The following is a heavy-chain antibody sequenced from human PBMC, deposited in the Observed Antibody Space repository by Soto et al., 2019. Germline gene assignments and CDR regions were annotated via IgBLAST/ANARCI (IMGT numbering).Heavy chain of an antibody. J-gene: IGHJ4*02. CDR2: IIPIFGTA. CDR1: GGTFSSYA. D-gene: IGHD5-12*01. Sequence: QVQLVQSGAEGKKPGSSVKVSCKASGGTFSSYAISGVRQAPGQGLEWMGGIIPIFGTANYAQKFQGRVTITADESTSTAYMELSRMRSEDTAVYYCARRGDPGGYALDYWGQGNLVTVSS. V-gene: IGHV1-69*01. CDR3: ARRGDPGGYALDY.